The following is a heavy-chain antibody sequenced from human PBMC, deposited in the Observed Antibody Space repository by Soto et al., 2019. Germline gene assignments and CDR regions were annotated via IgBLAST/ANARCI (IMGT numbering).Heavy chain of an antibody. J-gene: IGHJ6*02. V-gene: IGHV3-7*01. CDR3: AREYSSCGSCGDYYGMDV. CDR1: GFTFSSYW. D-gene: IGHD2-15*01. Sequence: GGSLRLSCAASGFTFSSYWMSWVRQSPGKGLEWVAKIKQDGSEKYYVDSVKGRFTISRDNAKNSLYLHMNSLRAEDTAVYYYAREYSSCGSCGDYYGMDVCGQGTTVTVSS. CDR2: IKQDGSEK.